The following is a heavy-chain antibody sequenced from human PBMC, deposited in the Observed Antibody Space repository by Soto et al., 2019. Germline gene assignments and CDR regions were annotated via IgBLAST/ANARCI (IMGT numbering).Heavy chain of an antibody. CDR2: IYYSGST. D-gene: IGHD1-26*01. V-gene: IGHV4-39*01. J-gene: IGHJ6*02. CDR1: GGSISSSSYY. Sequence: XGTLSLTCTVSGGSISSSSYYGGWIRQPPGKGPEWIGSIYYSGSTYYNPSLKSRVTISVDTSKNQFSLKLSSVTAADTAVYYCARQVGATDVYYYGMDVWGQGTTVTVSS. CDR3: ARQVGATDVYYYGMDV.